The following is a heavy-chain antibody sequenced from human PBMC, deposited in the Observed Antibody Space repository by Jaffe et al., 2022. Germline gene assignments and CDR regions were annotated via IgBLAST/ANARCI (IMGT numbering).Heavy chain of an antibody. CDR1: GFTVSSNY. CDR2: IYSGGST. D-gene: IGHD4-4*01. CDR3: ARDLGTVSSSYWYFDL. V-gene: IGHV3-53*02. Sequence: EVQLVETGGGLIQPGGSLRLSCAASGFTVSSNYMSWVRQAPGKGLEWVSVIYSGGSTYYADSVKGRFTISRDNSKNTLYLQMNSLRAEDTAVYYCARDLGTVSSSYWYFDLWGRGTLVTVSS. J-gene: IGHJ2*01.